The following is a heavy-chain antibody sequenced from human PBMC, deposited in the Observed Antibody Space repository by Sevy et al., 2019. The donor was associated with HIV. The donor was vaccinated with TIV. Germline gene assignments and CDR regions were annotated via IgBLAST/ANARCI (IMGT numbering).Heavy chain of an antibody. V-gene: IGHV3-7*01. Sequence: GGYLRLSCAASGFNFRSYWMTWVRQAPGKGLEWVANINQDGSEENYVDSVKGRFTIFRDNAKNSLFLQLNSLRAEDTSVYYCARTGSYADTYYYYYAMDVWGQGATVTVSS. CDR3: ARTGSYADTYYYYYAMDV. CDR2: INQDGSEE. CDR1: GFNFRSYW. J-gene: IGHJ6*02. D-gene: IGHD3-16*01.